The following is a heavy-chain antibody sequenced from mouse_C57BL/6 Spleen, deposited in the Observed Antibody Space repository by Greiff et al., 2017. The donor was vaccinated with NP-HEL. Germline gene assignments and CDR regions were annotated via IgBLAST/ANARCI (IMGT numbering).Heavy chain of an antibody. CDR2: IYPGGGYT. Sequence: QVHVKQSGAELVRPGTSVTMSCKASGYTFTNYWIGWAKQRPGHGLEWIGDIYPGGGYTNYNEKFKGKATLTADKSSSTAYMQFSSLTSEDSAIYYCAIYDYDVAYFDYWGQGTTLTVSS. V-gene: IGHV1-63*01. CDR3: AIYDYDVAYFDY. J-gene: IGHJ2*01. D-gene: IGHD2-4*01. CDR1: GYTFTNYW.